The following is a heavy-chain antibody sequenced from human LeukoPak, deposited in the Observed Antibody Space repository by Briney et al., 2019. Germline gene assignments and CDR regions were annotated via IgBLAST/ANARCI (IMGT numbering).Heavy chain of an antibody. D-gene: IGHD3-10*01. V-gene: IGHV4-61*01. CDR2: IYYSGNT. CDR3: ARPLMVRGVIRVDAFEI. CDR1: GYSISSGYY. J-gene: IGHJ3*02. Sequence: SETLSLTCTVSGYSISSGYYWGWIRQPPGKGLEWIGYIYYSGNTNYNPSLKSRVTISVDTSKNQFSLKLSSVTAADTAVYYCARPLMVRGVIRVDAFEIWGQGTMVTVSS.